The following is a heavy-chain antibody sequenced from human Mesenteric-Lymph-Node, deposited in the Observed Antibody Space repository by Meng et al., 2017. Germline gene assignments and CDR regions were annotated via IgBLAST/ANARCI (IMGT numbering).Heavy chain of an antibody. CDR3: AHWAVAGTGDAFDI. Sequence: GESLKISCAASGFTFSSYAMSWVRQAPGKGLEWVSAISGSGGSTYYADSVKDRFTISRDNSKNTLYLQMNSLRAEDTAVYYCAHWAVAGTGDAFDIWGQGTMVTVSS. CDR1: GFTFSSYA. V-gene: IGHV3-23*01. J-gene: IGHJ3*02. D-gene: IGHD6-19*01. CDR2: ISGSGGST.